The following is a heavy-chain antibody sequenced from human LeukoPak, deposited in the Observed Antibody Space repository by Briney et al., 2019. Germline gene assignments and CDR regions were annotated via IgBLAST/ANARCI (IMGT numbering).Heavy chain of an antibody. CDR3: ARIVKGIDFSPYFDY. J-gene: IGHJ4*02. V-gene: IGHV4-39*01. D-gene: IGHD3/OR15-3a*01. Sequence: SETLSLTCTVSGGSISSSSYYWGWIRQPPGEGLEWIGSIYYSGSTYYNPSLKSRVTISVDTSKNQFSLKLSSVSAADTAVYYCARIVKGIDFSPYFDYWGQGTLVTVSS. CDR2: IYYSGST. CDR1: GGSISSSSYY.